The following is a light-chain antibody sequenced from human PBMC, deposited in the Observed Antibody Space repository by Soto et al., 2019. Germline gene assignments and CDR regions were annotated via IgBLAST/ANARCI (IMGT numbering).Light chain of an antibody. CDR2: DAS. V-gene: IGKV1-33*01. CDR1: QNINNY. Sequence: DIQMTQSPSSLSASVGDRVTITCQASQNINNYLNWYQQKPGRAPKLLIYDASNLEARVPSRFSGSGPGTDFTFTISSLQAEDIGTYFCQQYDSVFTFGQGTRLENK. CDR3: QQYDSVFT. J-gene: IGKJ5*01.